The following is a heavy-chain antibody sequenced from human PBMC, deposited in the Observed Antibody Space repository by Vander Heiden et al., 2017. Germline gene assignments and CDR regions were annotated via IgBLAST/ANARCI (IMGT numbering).Heavy chain of an antibody. V-gene: IGHV1-69*01. CDR3: ARDRSSYCCVDFSIENAFDI. J-gene: IGHJ3*02. D-gene: IGHD2-21*02. CDR1: GGTFSSYA. CDR2: IIPIFGTA. Sequence: QVQLVQSGAEVKKPGSSVKVSCKASGGTFSSYAISWVRQAPGQWLEWMGGIIPIFGTANYAQKLQGRVTMTADESTSTAYMELCSLRSEHTAVYYCARDRSSYCCVDFSIENAFDIWGQGTLVTVSS.